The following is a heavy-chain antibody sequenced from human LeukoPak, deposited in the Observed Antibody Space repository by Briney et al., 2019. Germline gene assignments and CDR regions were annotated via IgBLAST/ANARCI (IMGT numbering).Heavy chain of an antibody. Sequence: HRPSVTASCKASGYTFTGYYMHWVRQAPGQGLEWMGWINPNSGGTNYAQKFQGRVTMTRDTSISTAYMELSRLRSDDTAVYYCARASGSSSWLNIDYWGQGTLVTVSS. CDR3: ARASGSSSWLNIDY. CDR1: GYTFTGYY. CDR2: INPNSGGT. D-gene: IGHD6-13*01. J-gene: IGHJ4*02. V-gene: IGHV1-2*02.